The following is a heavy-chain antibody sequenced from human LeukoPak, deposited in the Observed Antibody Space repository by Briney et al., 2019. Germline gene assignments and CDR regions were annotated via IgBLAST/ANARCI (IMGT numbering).Heavy chain of an antibody. CDR3: TFFGDSNH. Sequence: GGSLRVSCAASGFTGSNNYVSWVRQAPGMGLEWVSAIHSSGATCYADSVKGRFTISRDTSKNTLYLQISSLRVEDTAVYYCTFFGDSNHWGQGTLVTVSS. CDR1: GFTGSNNY. J-gene: IGHJ5*02. CDR2: IHSSGAT. V-gene: IGHV3-53*01. D-gene: IGHD4-17*01.